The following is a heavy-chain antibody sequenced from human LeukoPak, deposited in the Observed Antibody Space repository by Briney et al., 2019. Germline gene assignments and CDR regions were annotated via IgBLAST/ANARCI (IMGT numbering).Heavy chain of an antibody. CDR1: GGSISSYY. D-gene: IGHD4-23*01. CDR3: ARDYGGGYAEYFQH. J-gene: IGHJ1*01. V-gene: IGHV4-4*07. CDR2: IYTSGST. Sequence: SETLSLTCTVSGGSISSYYWSWIRQPAGKGLEWIGRIYTSGSTNYNPSLKSRVTISVDKSKNQFSLKLSSVTAADTAVYHCARDYGGGYAEYFQHWGQGTLVTVSS.